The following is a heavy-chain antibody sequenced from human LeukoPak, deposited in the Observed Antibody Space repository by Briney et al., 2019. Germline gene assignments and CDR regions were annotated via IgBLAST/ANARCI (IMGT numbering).Heavy chain of an antibody. CDR1: GVPFSNYY. Sequence: SETLSLTCAVSGVPFSNYYWSWVRQSPRLGLEWIGEINHSGYTNYNPSLKSRVTMSIDTSKNQFSLRLTSVSAADTGVYYCTRAAAGHPDWGQGTLVTVSS. CDR2: INHSGYT. V-gene: IGHV4-34*01. CDR3: TRAAAGHPD. D-gene: IGHD6-19*01. J-gene: IGHJ4*02.